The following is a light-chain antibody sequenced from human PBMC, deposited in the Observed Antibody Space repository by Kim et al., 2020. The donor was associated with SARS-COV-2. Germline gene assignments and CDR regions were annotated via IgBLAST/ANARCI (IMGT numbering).Light chain of an antibody. CDR3: QQYCSTPSS. CDR1: QTVLHNSNNTNY. CDR2: WAS. J-gene: IGKJ2*03. Sequence: DIVMTQSPDSLAVSLSERATLNCKSSQTVLHNSNNTNYLAWYQQKPGQAPKLLIYWASIRESGVADRFSGSGSETDFTLTISSLQAEDVAVYYCQQYCSTPSSFGQGTKLEI. V-gene: IGKV4-1*01.